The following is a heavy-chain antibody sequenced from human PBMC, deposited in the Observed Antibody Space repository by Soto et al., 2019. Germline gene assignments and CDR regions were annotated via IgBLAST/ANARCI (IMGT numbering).Heavy chain of an antibody. Sequence: SVKVSCKASGGTFSSYAISWVRQAPGQGLEWMGGIIPIFCTANYAQKFQGRVTITADESTSTAYMELSSLRSEDTAVYYCARDKGAPLPAARNYYYYGMDVWGQGTRVTFSS. CDR2: IIPIFCTA. D-gene: IGHD2-2*01. CDR1: GGTFSSYA. V-gene: IGHV1-69*13. CDR3: ARDKGAPLPAARNYYYYGMDV. J-gene: IGHJ6*02.